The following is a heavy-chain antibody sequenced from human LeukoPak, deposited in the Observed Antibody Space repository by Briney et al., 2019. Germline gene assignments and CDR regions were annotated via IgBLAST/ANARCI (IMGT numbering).Heavy chain of an antibody. CDR2: IYPGDSDT. V-gene: IGHV5-51*01. Sequence: RSGESLKISCKASGYSFTTFWIGWVRQMPGKGLEWMGIIYPGDSDTRYSPSFQGQVTISADKSISTAYLQWSSLKASDTATYCCARLVGQYNWTRYYYYYYMDVWGKGTTVTVSS. J-gene: IGHJ6*03. CDR1: GYSFTTFW. CDR3: ARLVGQYNWTRYYYYYYMDV. D-gene: IGHD1-20*01.